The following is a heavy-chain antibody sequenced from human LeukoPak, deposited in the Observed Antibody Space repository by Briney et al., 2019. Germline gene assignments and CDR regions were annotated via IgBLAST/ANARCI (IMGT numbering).Heavy chain of an antibody. CDR1: GFTFNSYA. D-gene: IGHD3-22*01. V-gene: IGHV3-30*18. J-gene: IGHJ4*02. CDR2: ISYDGSNK. Sequence: GGSLRLSCAASGFTFNSYAMHWVRQAPGKGLEWVAVISYDGSNKYYADSVKGRFTISRDNSKNTLYLQMNSLRAEDTAVYYCAKDFEFVYYYDSSGYIDYWGQGTLVTVSS. CDR3: AKDFEFVYYYDSSGYIDY.